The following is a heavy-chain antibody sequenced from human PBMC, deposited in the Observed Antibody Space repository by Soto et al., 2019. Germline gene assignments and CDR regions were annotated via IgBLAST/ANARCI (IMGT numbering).Heavy chain of an antibody. J-gene: IGHJ4*02. V-gene: IGHV3-7*03. CDR1: GFTFSSFW. CDR2: IKTDGSET. Sequence: GGSLRLSCAASGFTFSSFWMSWVRQAPGKGLEWVANIKTDGSETHYVDSVKGRFTISRDNPKTSLFLQMNSLRVEDTAVYFCTSARYRRFSHGSGSYPYYWGQGTPVTVSS. D-gene: IGHD3-10*01. CDR3: TSARYRRFSHGSGSYPYY.